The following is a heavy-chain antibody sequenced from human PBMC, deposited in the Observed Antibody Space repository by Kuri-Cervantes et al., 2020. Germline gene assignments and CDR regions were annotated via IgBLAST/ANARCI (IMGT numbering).Heavy chain of an antibody. D-gene: IGHD6-19*01. Sequence: SVKVSCKASGGTFSSYAISWVRQAPGQGLEWMGGIIPIFGTANYAQKFQGRVTITTDESTSTAYMELSSLRSEDTAVYYCARPLNNGWDAFDIWGQGTLVTVSS. CDR1: GGTFSSYA. V-gene: IGHV1-69*05. CDR2: IIPIFGTA. CDR3: ARPLNNGWDAFDI. J-gene: IGHJ3*02.